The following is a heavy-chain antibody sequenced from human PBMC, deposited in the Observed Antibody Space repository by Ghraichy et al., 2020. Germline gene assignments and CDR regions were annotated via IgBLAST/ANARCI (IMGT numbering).Heavy chain of an antibody. Sequence: GGSLRLSCVASGFSFKDYAMHWVRQAPGRGLDWVGFVWYDGSNKDYADSVKGRFTISRDNSKNTVYLQMNSLRVEDTAVYYCAGDPPKGNWYLNLWGRGTLITVSS. J-gene: IGHJ2*01. CDR1: GFSFKDYA. CDR3: AGDPPKGNWYLNL. V-gene: IGHV3-33*01. CDR2: VWYDGSNK.